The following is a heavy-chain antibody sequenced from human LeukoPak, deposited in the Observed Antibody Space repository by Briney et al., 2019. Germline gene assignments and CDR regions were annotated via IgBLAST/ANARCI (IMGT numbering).Heavy chain of an antibody. CDR3: AKQLGYCSDGSCYFPY. CDR2: ISNDGGYT. CDR1: GFTFSSSA. J-gene: IGHJ4*02. V-gene: IGHV3-23*01. Sequence: GGSLRLTCAASGFTFSSSAMSWVRQAPGKGLEWVSAISNDGGYTYYADSVQGRFTISRDNSKSTLCLQMNSLRAEDTAVYYCAKQLGYCSDGSCYFPYWGQGTLVTVSS. D-gene: IGHD2-15*01.